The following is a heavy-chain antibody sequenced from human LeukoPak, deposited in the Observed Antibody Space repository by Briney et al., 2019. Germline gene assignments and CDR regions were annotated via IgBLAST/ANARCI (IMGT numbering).Heavy chain of an antibody. CDR3: AKARYSSSQLNAFDI. CDR2: ISWNSGSI. J-gene: IGHJ3*02. V-gene: IGHV3-9*01. CDR1: GFTFDDYA. Sequence: GGSLRLSCAASGFTFDDYAMHWVRQAPGKGLEWVSGISWNSGSIGYADSVKGRFTIFRDNAKNSLYLQMNSLRAEDTALYYCAKARYSSSQLNAFDIWGQGTMVTVSS. D-gene: IGHD6-13*01.